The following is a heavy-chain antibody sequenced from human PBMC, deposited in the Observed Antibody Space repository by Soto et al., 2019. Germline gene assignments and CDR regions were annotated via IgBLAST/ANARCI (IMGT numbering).Heavy chain of an antibody. Sequence: GASVKVSCKVSGYTLTELSMHWVRQAPGKGLEWMGGFDPEDGETIYAQKFQGRVTMTEDTSTDTAYMELSSLRSEDTAVYYCATGSHAGDIVLVPAAAYYFDYWGQGTLVTVSS. J-gene: IGHJ4*02. CDR2: FDPEDGET. CDR1: GYTLTELS. D-gene: IGHD2-2*01. V-gene: IGHV1-24*01. CDR3: ATGSHAGDIVLVPAAAYYFDY.